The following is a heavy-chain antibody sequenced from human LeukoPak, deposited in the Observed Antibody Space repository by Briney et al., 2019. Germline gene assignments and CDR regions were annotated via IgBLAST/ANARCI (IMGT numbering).Heavy chain of an antibody. CDR1: GFTFSSYA. J-gene: IGHJ4*02. CDR2: ISYDGSNK. Sequence: GGSLRLSCAASGFTFSSYAMHWVRQAPGKGLEWVAVISYDGSNKYYADSVKGRFTISRDNSKNTLYLQMNSLRAEDTAVYYCASWNEIFRCFDYWGQGTLVTVSS. D-gene: IGHD3-9*01. CDR3: ASWNEIFRCFDY. V-gene: IGHV3-30-3*01.